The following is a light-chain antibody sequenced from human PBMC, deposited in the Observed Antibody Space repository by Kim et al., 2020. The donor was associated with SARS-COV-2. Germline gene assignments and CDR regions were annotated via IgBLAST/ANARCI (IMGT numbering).Light chain of an antibody. Sequence: AAIICKSSQSVLYSSKHKHDLTWDQQKAGQPLKVLIYWASTQESGVPDRRSGSGSGTDFTLTISSLQAEDGAVYYCQQYYTTPLTFGGWTKVDIK. CDR2: WAS. V-gene: IGKV4-1*01. CDR3: QQYYTTPLT. CDR1: QSVLYSSKHKHD. J-gene: IGKJ4*01.